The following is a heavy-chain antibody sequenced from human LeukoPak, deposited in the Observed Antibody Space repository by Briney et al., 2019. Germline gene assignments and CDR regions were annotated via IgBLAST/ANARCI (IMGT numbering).Heavy chain of an antibody. CDR3: ASVYNDFWSAFVNWFDP. Sequence: ASVKVSCKASGGTYSSYAISWVRQAPGQGLEWVGGINPIFGTANYAQKFQGRVTITTDETTSTAYMELSSLRSEDTAVYYCASVYNDFWSAFVNWFDPWGQGTLVTVSS. D-gene: IGHD3-3*01. CDR2: INPIFGTA. CDR1: GGTYSSYA. V-gene: IGHV1-69*05. J-gene: IGHJ5*02.